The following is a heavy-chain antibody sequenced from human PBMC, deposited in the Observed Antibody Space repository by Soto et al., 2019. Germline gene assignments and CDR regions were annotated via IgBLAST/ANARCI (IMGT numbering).Heavy chain of an antibody. D-gene: IGHD6-13*01. J-gene: IGHJ3*02. CDR2: ISYDGSNK. CDR3: ARVYIAAGGGAFDI. V-gene: IGHV3-30-3*01. Sequence: QVQLVESGGGVVQPGRSLRLSCAASGFTFSSYAMHWVRQAPGKGLEWVAVISYDGSNKYYADSVKGRFTISRDNSKNPLYLPMNSLRAEDTAVYYCARVYIAAGGGAFDIWGQGTMVPVSS. CDR1: GFTFSSYA.